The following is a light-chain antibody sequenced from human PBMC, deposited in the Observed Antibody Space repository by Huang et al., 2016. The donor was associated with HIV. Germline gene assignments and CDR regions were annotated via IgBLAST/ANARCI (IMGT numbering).Light chain of an antibody. J-gene: IGKJ2*01. CDR2: GAS. Sequence: EIILTQSPATLSLSPGERATLSCRASQSVSASNLAWYQQKLGQAPRLLIYGASTRATGIAERFSASGSGTDFTLTISRLEPEDFAVYYCQHYGTWFTFGQVTEVEIK. V-gene: IGKV3-20*01. CDR1: QSVSASN. CDR3: QHYGTWFT.